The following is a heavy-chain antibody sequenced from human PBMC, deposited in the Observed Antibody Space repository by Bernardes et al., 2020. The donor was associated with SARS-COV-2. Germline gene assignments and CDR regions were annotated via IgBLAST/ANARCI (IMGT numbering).Heavy chain of an antibody. CDR2: ISGSEGYT. J-gene: IGHJ2*01. D-gene: IGHD3-10*01. CDR3: AIIRTRGRWYFDL. Sequence: GGSLRLSCAASGITFTNHVMSWVRQAPGKGLEWVSSISGSEGYTYYADSVKGRFIISRDISKNTLSLQMNSLRAEDTAIYYCAIIRTRGRWYFDLWGRGTMVTVSS. V-gene: IGHV3-23*01. CDR1: GITFTNHV.